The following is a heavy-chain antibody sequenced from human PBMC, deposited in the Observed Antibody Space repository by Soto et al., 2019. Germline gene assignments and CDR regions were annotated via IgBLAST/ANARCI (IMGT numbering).Heavy chain of an antibody. Sequence: SVKVSCKASGGTFSSYAISWVRQAPGQGLEWMGGIIPIFGTANYAQKFQGRVTITADESTSTAYMELSSLRSEDTTVYYCAREVAYYYGIDVWGQGTTVTVSS. D-gene: IGHD5-12*01. CDR1: GGTFSSYA. V-gene: IGHV1-69*13. J-gene: IGHJ6*02. CDR3: AREVAYYYGIDV. CDR2: IIPIFGTA.